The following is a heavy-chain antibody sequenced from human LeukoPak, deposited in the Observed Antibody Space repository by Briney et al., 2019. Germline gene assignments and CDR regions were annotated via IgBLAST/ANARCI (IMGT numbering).Heavy chain of an antibody. V-gene: IGHV3-21*01. CDR1: GFTFSSYS. D-gene: IGHD4-17*01. J-gene: IGHJ6*02. Sequence: GGSLRLSCAASGFTFSSYSMNWVRQAPGKGLEWVSSISSSSSYIYYADSVKGRFTISRDNAKNSLYLQMNSLRAEDTAVYYCARDLYGDYATNGMDVWGQGTTVTVSS. CDR3: ARDLYGDYATNGMDV. CDR2: ISSSSSYI.